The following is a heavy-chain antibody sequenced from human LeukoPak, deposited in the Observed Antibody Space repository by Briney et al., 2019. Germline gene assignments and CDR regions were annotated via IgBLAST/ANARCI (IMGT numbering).Heavy chain of an antibody. CDR3: ARDEGWNYVNYFDF. D-gene: IGHD1-7*01. CDR2: VNPNNGVT. CDR1: EDTFTGYY. J-gene: IGHJ4*02. V-gene: IGHV1-2*02. Sequence: ASVKVSCKASEDTFTGYYIHWVRQAPGQGLEWMGWVNPNNGVTEYAQEFQGRVTMTRDTSISTAYMELSRLRYDDTAVYYCARDEGWNYVNYFDFWGQGALVTVSS.